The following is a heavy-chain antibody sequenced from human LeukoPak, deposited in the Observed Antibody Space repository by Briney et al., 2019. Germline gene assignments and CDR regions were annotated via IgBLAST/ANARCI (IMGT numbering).Heavy chain of an antibody. CDR2: YSGST. CDR3: ARSSYGAGSKPYWVDC. CDR1: GDSISSSTYY. Sequence: SETLSLTCTVSGDSISSSTYYWAWIRQPPGKGLEYIGSYSGSTYYNPSLKSRVSISVDTSKKQFSLKLSSVTAADTAVYYCARSSYGAGSKPYWVDCWGQGTLVTVSS. J-gene: IGHJ4*02. D-gene: IGHD3-10*01. V-gene: IGHV4-39*01.